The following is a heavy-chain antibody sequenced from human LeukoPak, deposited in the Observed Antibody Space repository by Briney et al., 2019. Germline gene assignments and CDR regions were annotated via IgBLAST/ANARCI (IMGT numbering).Heavy chain of an antibody. J-gene: IGHJ6*03. V-gene: IGHV1-8*03. D-gene: IGHD3-9*01. Sequence: ASVKVSCKASGGTFSSYAISWVRQAPGQGLEWMGWMNTNSGNTGYAQKFQGRVTITRNTSISTAYMELSSLRSEDTAVYYCARGHGILTGYYIYYYYYMDVWGKGTTVTVSS. CDR1: GGTFSSYA. CDR3: ARGHGILTGYYIYYYYYMDV. CDR2: MNTNSGNT.